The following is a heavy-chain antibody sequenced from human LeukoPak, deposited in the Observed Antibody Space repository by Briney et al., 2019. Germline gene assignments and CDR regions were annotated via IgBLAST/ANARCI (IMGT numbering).Heavy chain of an antibody. Sequence: GGSLRLSCAVSGFILDDYAMHWVRQAPGKGLEWVSGISWNSGSIGYADSVKGRFTISRDNARNSLYLQMGGLTGDDTAIYYCAKDPGDKAIDRWFDPWGQGTLVTVSS. CDR3: AKDPGDKAIDRWFDP. J-gene: IGHJ5*02. CDR2: ISWNSGSI. CDR1: GFILDDYA. V-gene: IGHV3-9*01. D-gene: IGHD3-10*01.